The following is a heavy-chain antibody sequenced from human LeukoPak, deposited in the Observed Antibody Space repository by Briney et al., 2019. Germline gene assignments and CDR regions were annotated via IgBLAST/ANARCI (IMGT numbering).Heavy chain of an antibody. CDR1: GGSISSGSYY. CDR2: IYTSGST. D-gene: IGHD1-26*01. Sequence: PSETLSLTCTVSGGSISSGSYYWSWIRQPAGKGLEWIGRIYTSGSTNYNPSLKSRVTISVDTSKNQFSLKLSSVTAADTAVYYCARGGFYRGHDAFDIWGQGTVVTVSS. CDR3: ARGGFYRGHDAFDI. J-gene: IGHJ3*02. V-gene: IGHV4-61*02.